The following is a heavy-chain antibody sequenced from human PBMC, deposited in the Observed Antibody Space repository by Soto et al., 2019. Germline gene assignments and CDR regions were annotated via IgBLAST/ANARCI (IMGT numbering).Heavy chain of an antibody. CDR3: ARIDSNSST. Sequence: QVQLVQSGAEVKRPGASVKVSCKTSGYTFTSYGISWVRQAPGQGLEWVGWISTHKGNANYAQKLQGRVTMTTDTFTSTAYMELRSLRSDDTAVYYCARIDSNSSTWGQGTLVTVSS. CDR2: ISTHKGNA. CDR1: GYTFTSYG. J-gene: IGHJ5*02. V-gene: IGHV1-18*01. D-gene: IGHD2-21*01.